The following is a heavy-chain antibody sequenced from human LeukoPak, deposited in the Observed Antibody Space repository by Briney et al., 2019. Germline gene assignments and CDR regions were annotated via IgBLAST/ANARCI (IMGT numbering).Heavy chain of an antibody. V-gene: IGHV1-18*01. J-gene: IGHJ6*03. CDR2: ITPYNGYT. CDR1: GYTFTNHG. D-gene: IGHD4-17*01. CDR3: ARGATKVTSVIHMDV. Sequence: GASVKVSRKASGYTFTNHGIHWVRQAPGQGFEWMGWITPYNGYTNYALKFQDRVTMTTDTSMSTVYMELRSLISDDTAVYYCARGATKVTSVIHMDVWGKGTTVIVSS.